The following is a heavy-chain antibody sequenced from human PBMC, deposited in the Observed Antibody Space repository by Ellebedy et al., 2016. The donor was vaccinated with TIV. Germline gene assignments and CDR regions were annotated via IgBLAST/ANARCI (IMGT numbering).Heavy chain of an antibody. CDR2: INWNNSSI. J-gene: IGHJ3*01. CDR1: GFTFDDYA. V-gene: IGHV3-9*01. Sequence: PGGSLRLSCAASGFTFDDYAMHWVRQAPGKGLEWVSSINWNNSSIGYADSVKGRFTISRDNAKNSLYLQMNSLRVDDTAMYYCARDTVAVPDGDNFDFWGQGTMVTVST. CDR3: ARDTVAVPDGDNFDF. D-gene: IGHD2-2*01.